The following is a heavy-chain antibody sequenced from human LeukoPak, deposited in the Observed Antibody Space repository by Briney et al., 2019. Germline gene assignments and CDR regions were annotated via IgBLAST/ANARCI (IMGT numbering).Heavy chain of an antibody. Sequence: GGSLRLSCAASGFTFSSYSMNWVRQAPGKGLEWVSYISSSSSTIYYADSVKGRFTISRDNAKNSLYLQMNSLRAEDTAVYYCARASLRATSDYWGQGTLVTVSS. CDR1: GFTFSSYS. V-gene: IGHV3-48*04. J-gene: IGHJ4*02. CDR2: ISSSSSTI. CDR3: ARASLRATSDY. D-gene: IGHD5-12*01.